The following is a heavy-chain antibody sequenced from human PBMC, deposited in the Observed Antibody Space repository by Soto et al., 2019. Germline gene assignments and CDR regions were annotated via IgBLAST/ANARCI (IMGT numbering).Heavy chain of an antibody. D-gene: IGHD3-16*01. V-gene: IGHV4-4*07. J-gene: IGHJ6*02. CDR1: GGSICSYY. CDR2: IDTSGTT. Sequence: QVQVQESGPGLVKPSETLSLTCTVSGGSICSYYCSWIRQSAGKGLEWIGRIDTSGTTNYNPSLKSRVTMSVDASKSQFSLNLSSVTAADTAVYYCARGPRGYVYYHGMDVWGQGTTVTVSS. CDR3: ARGPRGYVYYHGMDV.